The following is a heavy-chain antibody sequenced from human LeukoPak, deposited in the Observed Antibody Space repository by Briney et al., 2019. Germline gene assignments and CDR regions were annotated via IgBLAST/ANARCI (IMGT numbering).Heavy chain of an antibody. Sequence: SVKVSCKASGGTFSSYAISWVRQAPGQGLEWMGRIIPIFGTANYAQKFQGRVTITADKSTSTAYMELSSLRSEDTAVYCCARAGVGIAGFDYWGQGTLVTVSS. J-gene: IGHJ4*02. CDR3: ARAGVGIAGFDY. D-gene: IGHD6-13*01. CDR1: GGTFSSYA. CDR2: IIPIFGTA. V-gene: IGHV1-69*06.